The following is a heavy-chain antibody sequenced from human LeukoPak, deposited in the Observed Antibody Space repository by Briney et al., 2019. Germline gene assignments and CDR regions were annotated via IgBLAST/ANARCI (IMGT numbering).Heavy chain of an antibody. Sequence: PGGSLRLSCAASGFTFSKYWMLWVRQAPGKGLESVSRINTDGTVTTYADSVKGRFTVSRDNADNTMFLQMNSVRDEDTAVYYCARVTYYYASGSLAVYYFDYWGQGTLVTVSS. D-gene: IGHD3-10*01. V-gene: IGHV3-74*01. CDR1: GFTFSKYW. CDR3: ARVTYYYASGSLAVYYFDY. J-gene: IGHJ4*02. CDR2: INTDGTVT.